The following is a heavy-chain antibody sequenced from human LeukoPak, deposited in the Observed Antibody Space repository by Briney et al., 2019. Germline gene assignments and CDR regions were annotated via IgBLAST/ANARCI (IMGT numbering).Heavy chain of an antibody. V-gene: IGHV1-69*13. CDR3: ARCSNAGLGWFDP. CDR2: NMPIFDRA. CDR1: GGTFSSYA. J-gene: IGHJ5*02. Sequence: GASVKVSCKASGGTFSSYAISWVRQAPGQGLEWMGGNMPIFDRANYAQKFQGRVTITADESTSTTYMELSSLRSEDTAVYYCARCSNAGLGWFDPWGQGTLVTVSS. D-gene: IGHD3-10*02.